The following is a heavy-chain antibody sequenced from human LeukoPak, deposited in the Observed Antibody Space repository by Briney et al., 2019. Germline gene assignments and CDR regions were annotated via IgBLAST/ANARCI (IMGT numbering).Heavy chain of an antibody. CDR2: LYHSDSA. J-gene: IGHJ6*03. CDR1: AYSISNGYY. CDR3: ARQHDSYHYYFTDF. V-gene: IGHV4-38-2*01. Sequence: SETLSLTCAVSAYSISNGYYWVWIRQPPGRGLEWICSLYHSDSAYYNTSLRSRVSMSVDTSKNQFSLTLSFVTAADTAVYYCARQHDSYHYYFTDFWGSGTTVTVSS.